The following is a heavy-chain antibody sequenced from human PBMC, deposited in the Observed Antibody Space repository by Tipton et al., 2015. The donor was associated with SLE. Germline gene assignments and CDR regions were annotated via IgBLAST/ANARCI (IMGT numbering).Heavy chain of an antibody. J-gene: IGHJ4*02. Sequence: GSLRLSCTVSGGSISSSSYYWGWIRQPPGKGLEWIGSIYYSGSTYYNPSLKSRVTIFVDTSKNQFSLNLSSVTAADTAVYYCATLHSSSYDYWGQGTLVTVSS. CDR3: ATLHSSSYDY. CDR1: GGSISSSSYY. D-gene: IGHD6-6*01. CDR2: IYYSGST. V-gene: IGHV4-39*01.